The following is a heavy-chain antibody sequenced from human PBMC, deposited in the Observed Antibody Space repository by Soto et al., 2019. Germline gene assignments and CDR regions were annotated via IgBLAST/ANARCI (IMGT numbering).Heavy chain of an antibody. CDR3: ARGEETRPYDFWSGYRPRFDP. Sequence: PSETLSLTCTVSGGSISSYYWSWIRQPPGKGLEWIGYIYYSGSTNYNPSLKSRVTISVDTSKNQFSLKLSSVTAADTAVYYCARGEETRPYDFWSGYRPRFDPWGQGTLVTV. J-gene: IGHJ5*02. CDR2: IYYSGST. V-gene: IGHV4-59*12. D-gene: IGHD3-3*01. CDR1: GGSISSYY.